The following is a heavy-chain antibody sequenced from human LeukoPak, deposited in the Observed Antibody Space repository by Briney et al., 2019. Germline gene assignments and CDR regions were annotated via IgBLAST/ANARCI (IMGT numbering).Heavy chain of an antibody. CDR2: INTNTGNP. Sequence: ASVKVSCKASGGTFSSYAISWVRQAPGQGLEWMGWINTNTGNPTYAQGFTGRFVFSLDTSVSTAYLQISSLKAEDTAVYYCARDSALCGGDCYSDFDYWGQGTLVTVSP. D-gene: IGHD2-21*02. CDR1: GGTFSSYA. V-gene: IGHV7-4-1*02. J-gene: IGHJ4*02. CDR3: ARDSALCGGDCYSDFDY.